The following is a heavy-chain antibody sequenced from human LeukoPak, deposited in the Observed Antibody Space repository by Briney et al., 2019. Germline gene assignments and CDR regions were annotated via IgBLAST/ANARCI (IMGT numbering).Heavy chain of an antibody. CDR1: GFTVSSNY. V-gene: IGHV3-66*01. CDR3: ARAGGGPTTLYWYFDL. J-gene: IGHJ2*01. CDR2: IYSGGST. Sequence: GGSLRLSCAASGFTVSSNYMSWVRQAPGKVLEWVSVIYSGGSTYYADSVKGRFTISRDNSKNTLYLQMNSLRAEDTAVYYCARAGGGPTTLYWYFDLWGRGTLVTVSS. D-gene: IGHD1-1*01.